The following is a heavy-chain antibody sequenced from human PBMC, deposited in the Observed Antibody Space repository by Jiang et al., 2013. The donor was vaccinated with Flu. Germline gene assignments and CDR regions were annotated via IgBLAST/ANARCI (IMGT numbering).Heavy chain of an antibody. D-gene: IGHD4-11*01. CDR1: GGSISSFY. V-gene: IGHV4-59*01. CDR2: VYYSGST. J-gene: IGHJ4*02. CDR3: ARGYGNYLPLDY. Sequence: GLVKPSETLSLTCTVSGGSISSFYWTWIRQPPGKGLEWIAYVYYSGSTNYNPSLKSRVTISVDTSKNQFSLKLSSVTAADTAVYYCARGYGNYLPLDYWGQGTLVTVSS.